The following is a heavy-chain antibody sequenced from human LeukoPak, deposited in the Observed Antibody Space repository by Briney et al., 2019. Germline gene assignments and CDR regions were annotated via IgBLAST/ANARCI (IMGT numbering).Heavy chain of an antibody. CDR1: GGSFSSYY. V-gene: IGHV4-59*01. CDR2: IYYSGST. Sequence: PSETLSLTCAVYGGSFSSYYWSWIRQPPGKGLEWIGHIYYSGSTNYNPSLKSRVTISVDTSKNQFSLKLSSVTAADTAVYYCARAPGGCYSSSCLDYWGQGTLVTVSS. D-gene: IGHD6-13*01. J-gene: IGHJ4*02. CDR3: ARAPGGCYSSSCLDY.